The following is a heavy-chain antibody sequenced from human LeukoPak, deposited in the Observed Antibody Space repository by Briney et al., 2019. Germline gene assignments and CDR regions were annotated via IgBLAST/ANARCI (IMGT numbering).Heavy chain of an antibody. CDR1: GFTFSSDA. D-gene: IGHD6-19*01. CDR3: AKDPYSSGPYNWFDP. J-gene: IGHJ5*02. Sequence: GGSLRLSCAASGFTFSSDAMSWVRQAPGKGLEWVSAISGSGDSTYYADSVKGLFTISRDNSKNTLYLQMNRLRAEDTAVYYCAKDPYSSGPYNWFDPWGQGTLVTVSS. CDR2: ISGSGDST. V-gene: IGHV3-23*01.